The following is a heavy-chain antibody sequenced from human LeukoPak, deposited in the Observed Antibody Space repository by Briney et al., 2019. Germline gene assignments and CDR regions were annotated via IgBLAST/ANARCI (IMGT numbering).Heavy chain of an antibody. V-gene: IGHV4-31*03. CDR3: ARSIAAAGKGLWFDP. D-gene: IGHD6-13*01. Sequence: SQTLSLTCTVSGGSISSGGYYWSWIRQHPGKGLEWIGYIHYSGNTYYNPSLKSRVTLSVDTSKNQFSLKLSSVTAADTAVYYCARSIAAAGKGLWFDPWGQGTLVTVSS. J-gene: IGHJ5*02. CDR2: IHYSGNT. CDR1: GGSISSGGYY.